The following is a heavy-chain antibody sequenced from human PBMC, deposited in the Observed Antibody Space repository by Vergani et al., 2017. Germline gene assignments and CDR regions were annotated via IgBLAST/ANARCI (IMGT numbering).Heavy chain of an antibody. CDR3: ARDRLRYFDCLPYYYYGMDV. CDR2: ISGSGGST. D-gene: IGHD3-9*01. V-gene: IGHV3-23*01. J-gene: IGHJ6*02. CDR1: GFTFNHYA. Sequence: EVQLLESGGDLVQPGGSLRLSCAASGFTFNHYAMNWVRQAPGKGLEWVSGISGSGGSTYYAGSVKGRFTISRDNAKNSLYLQMNSLRAEDTAVYYCARDRLRYFDCLPYYYYGMDVWGQGTTVTVSS.